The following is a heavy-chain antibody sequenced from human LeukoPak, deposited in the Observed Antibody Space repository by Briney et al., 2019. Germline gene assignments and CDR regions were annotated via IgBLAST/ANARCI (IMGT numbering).Heavy chain of an antibody. CDR2: IYYSGST. Sequence: PSETLSLTCTVSGGSISSGGYYWSWIRQHPGKGLEWIGYIYYSGSTYYNPSLKSRVTISVDTSKNQFSLKLSSVTAADTAVYYCARADLGYCSGGSCYYFGYWGQGTLVTVSS. V-gene: IGHV4-31*03. D-gene: IGHD2-15*01. J-gene: IGHJ4*02. CDR1: GGSISSGGYY. CDR3: ARADLGYCSGGSCYYFGY.